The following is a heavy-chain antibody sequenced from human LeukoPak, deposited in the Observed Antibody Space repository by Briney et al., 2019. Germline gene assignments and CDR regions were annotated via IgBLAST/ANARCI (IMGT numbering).Heavy chain of an antibody. CDR2: IYYSGST. CDR3: ARVSAYCGGDCYQQVDY. V-gene: IGHV4-59*01. Sequence: SETLSLTCTVSGGSISSYYRSWIRQPPGKGLEWIGYIYYSGSTNYNPSLKSRVTISVDTSKNQFSLKLSSVTAADTAVYYCARVSAYCGGDCYQQVDYWGQGTLVTVSS. J-gene: IGHJ4*02. CDR1: GGSISSYY. D-gene: IGHD2-21*02.